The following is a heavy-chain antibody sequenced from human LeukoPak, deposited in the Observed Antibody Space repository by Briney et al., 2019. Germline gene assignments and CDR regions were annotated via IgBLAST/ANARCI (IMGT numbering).Heavy chain of an antibody. CDR2: INPNSGGT. CDR3: ARVRRSSLYYFDY. CDR1: GYTFTVYY. V-gene: IGHV1-2*06. Sequence: ASVKVSCTASGYTFTVYYMHWVRQAPGQGLEWMGRINPNSGGTNYAQKFQGRVTMTRDTSISTAYMELSRLRSDDTAVYYCARVRRSSLYYFDYWGQGTLVTVSS. J-gene: IGHJ4*02.